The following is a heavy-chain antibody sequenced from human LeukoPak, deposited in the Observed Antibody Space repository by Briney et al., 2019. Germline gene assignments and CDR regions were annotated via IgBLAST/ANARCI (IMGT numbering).Heavy chain of an antibody. V-gene: IGHV1-24*01. CDR1: GYTLTELS. J-gene: IGHJ6*02. D-gene: IGHD3-3*01. CDR2: FDPEDGET. Sequence: ASVKVSCKVSGYTLTELSMHWARQAPGKGLEWMGGFDPEDGETIYAQKFQGRVTMTEDTSTDTAYMELSSLRSEDTAVYYCATVDPRVVSGYKNYKYYYYGMDVWGQGTTVTVSS. CDR3: ATVDPRVVSGYKNYKYYYYGMDV.